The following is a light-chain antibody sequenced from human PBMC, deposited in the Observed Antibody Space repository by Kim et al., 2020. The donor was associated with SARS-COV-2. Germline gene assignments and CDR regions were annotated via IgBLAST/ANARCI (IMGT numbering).Light chain of an antibody. CDR3: QQYNNSPLT. J-gene: IGKJ4*01. CDR2: GAS. V-gene: IGKV3-20*01. CDR1: RNSGSGY. Sequence: PRGEAAPACRAARNSGSGYLAWYQQKPGQAPRLLIYGASTRATDIPDRFSGSGSGTDFTLTISRLESEDFAVYYCQQYNNSPLTFGGGTKVDIK.